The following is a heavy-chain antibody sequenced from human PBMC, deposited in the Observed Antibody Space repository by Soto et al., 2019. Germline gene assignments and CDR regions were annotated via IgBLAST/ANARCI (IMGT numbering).Heavy chain of an antibody. J-gene: IGHJ4*02. CDR1: GDSISPYY. Sequence: QVQLQELGPGLVKPSETLSLTCTVSGDSISPYYWSWIRQPPGKGVEWLGYIYYSGSTNYNPSLKSRVTFSVDVSKNQFSLKLSSVTAADTAFYYCASGREYSSSGDFDYWGQGTLVTVSS. CDR3: ASGREYSSSGDFDY. D-gene: IGHD6-6*01. CDR2: IYYSGST. V-gene: IGHV4-59*01.